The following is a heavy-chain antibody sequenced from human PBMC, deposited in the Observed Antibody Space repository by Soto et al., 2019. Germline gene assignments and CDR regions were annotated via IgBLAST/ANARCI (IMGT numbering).Heavy chain of an antibody. Sequence: GGSLRLSCAASGFTFSSYSMNWVRQAPGKGLEWVSYISSSSSTIYYADSVKGRFTISRDNAKNSLYLQMNSLRDEDTAVYYCARDAAERITIFGVVIRGGSWFDPWGQGTLVTVSS. J-gene: IGHJ5*02. CDR2: ISSSSSTI. V-gene: IGHV3-48*02. CDR3: ARDAAERITIFGVVIRGGSWFDP. CDR1: GFTFSSYS. D-gene: IGHD3-3*01.